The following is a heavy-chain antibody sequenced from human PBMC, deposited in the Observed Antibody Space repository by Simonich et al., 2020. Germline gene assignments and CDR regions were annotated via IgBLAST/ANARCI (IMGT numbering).Heavy chain of an antibody. J-gene: IGHJ4*02. CDR1: GFTFSSYG. CDR3: AKDKGAAASDYFDY. V-gene: IGHV3-33*06. CDR2: IWYDGSNK. D-gene: IGHD6-13*01. Sequence: QVQLVESGGGVVQPGRSLRLSCAASGFTFSSYGMHWVRQAPGKGLEWVAVIWYDGSNKYYADSVKGRFTISRDNSKNTLYMQMNSLRAEDTAMYYCAKDKGAAASDYFDYWGQGTLVTVSS.